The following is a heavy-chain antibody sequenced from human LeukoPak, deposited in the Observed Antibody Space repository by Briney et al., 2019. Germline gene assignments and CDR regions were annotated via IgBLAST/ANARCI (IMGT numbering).Heavy chain of an antibody. D-gene: IGHD6-19*01. Sequence: KPSETLSLTCAVYGGSFSGYYWSWIRQPPRKGLEWIGEINHSGSTNYNPSLKSRVAISVDTSKNQFSLKLTSVTAADTAVYYCARDLADSSGWYGDYWGQGTLVTVSS. J-gene: IGHJ4*02. V-gene: IGHV4-34*01. CDR3: ARDLADSSGWYGDY. CDR1: GGSFSGYY. CDR2: INHSGST.